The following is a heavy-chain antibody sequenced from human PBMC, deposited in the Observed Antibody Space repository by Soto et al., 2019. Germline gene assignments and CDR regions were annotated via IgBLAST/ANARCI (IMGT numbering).Heavy chain of an antibody. CDR2: INAGNGNT. CDR3: ARAYSSGPRPFDI. D-gene: IGHD6-19*01. V-gene: IGHV1-3*01. J-gene: IGHJ3*02. CDR1: GYTFTSYA. Sequence: GASVKVSCKASGYTFTSYAMHWVRQAPGQRLEWMGWINAGNGNTKYSQKFKGRVTITRDTSASTAYMELSSLRTEDMAVYYCARAYSSGPRPFDIWGQGTMVTVSS.